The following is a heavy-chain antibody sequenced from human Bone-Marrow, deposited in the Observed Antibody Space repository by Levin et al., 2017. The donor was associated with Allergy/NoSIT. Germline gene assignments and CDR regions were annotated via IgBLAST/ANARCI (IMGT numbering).Heavy chain of an antibody. CDR1: GFTFSDHY. V-gene: IGHV3-72*01. D-gene: IGHD5-24*01. J-gene: IGHJ2*01. CDR3: TRRLEMAKQWNL. CDR2: IKNKVEGYTT. Sequence: GGSLRLSCAASGFTFSDHYMDWVRQAPGKGLEWVGRIKNKVEGYTTEYAASVKGRFTISRDDSKNSLYLQMNSLKTEDTAVYYCTRRLEMAKQWNLWGRGTLVTVSS.